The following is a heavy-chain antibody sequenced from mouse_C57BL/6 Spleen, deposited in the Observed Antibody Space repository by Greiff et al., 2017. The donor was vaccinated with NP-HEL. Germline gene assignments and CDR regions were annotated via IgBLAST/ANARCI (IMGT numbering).Heavy chain of an antibody. CDR1: GYTFTSYW. V-gene: IGHV1-64*01. CDR3: ARGRGITTVVEDVYFDV. Sequence: VQLQQPGAELVKPGASVKLSCKASGYTFTSYWMHWVKQRPGQGLEWIGMIHPNSGSTNYNEQFKSKATLTVDKSSSTAYMQLSSLTSEDSAVYYCARGRGITTVVEDVYFDVWGTGTTVTVSS. J-gene: IGHJ1*03. CDR2: IHPNSGST. D-gene: IGHD1-1*01.